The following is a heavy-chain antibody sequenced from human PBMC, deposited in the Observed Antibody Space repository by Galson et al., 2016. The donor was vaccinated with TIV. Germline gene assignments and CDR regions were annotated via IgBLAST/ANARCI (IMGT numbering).Heavy chain of an antibody. J-gene: IGHJ4*02. CDR2: FYWDGEE. CDR3: ARRGEASSKGFFDL. Sequence: PALVKPTQTLTLTCTFSGFSLYTRGVGVGWIRQPPGRALEWLALFYWDGEERCSPSLRGRVTISTDTSGNEVVLKMTNMDPVDTGTYFCARRGEASSKGFFDLWGQGTLVSVSS. V-gene: IGHV2-5*02. CDR1: GFSLYTRGVG. D-gene: IGHD1-26*01.